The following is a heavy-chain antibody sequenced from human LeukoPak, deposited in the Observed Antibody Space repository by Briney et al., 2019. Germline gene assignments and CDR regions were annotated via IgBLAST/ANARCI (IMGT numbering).Heavy chain of an antibody. J-gene: IGHJ4*02. D-gene: IGHD4-23*01. CDR3: ARVAYGGNSGTYYFDY. CDR2: ISGSSSYI. Sequence: PGGSLRLSCAASGFTFSSYSMNWVRQAPGKGLEWVSSISGSSSYIYYADSVKGRFTISRDNAKNSLYLQMNSLRAEDTAVYYCARVAYGGNSGTYYFDYWGQGTLVTVSS. CDR1: GFTFSSYS. V-gene: IGHV3-21*01.